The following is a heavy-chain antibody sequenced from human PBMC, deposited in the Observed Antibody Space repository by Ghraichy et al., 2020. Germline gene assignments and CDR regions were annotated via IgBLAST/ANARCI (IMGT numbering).Heavy chain of an antibody. Sequence: GGSLRLSCAASGFTFSSYSMNWVRQAPGKGLEWVSSISSSSSYIYYADSVKGRFTISRDNAKNSLYLQMNSLRAEDTAVYYCTRQTLLRYFDWLPAYMDVWGKGTTVTVSS. V-gene: IGHV3-21*01. J-gene: IGHJ6*03. D-gene: IGHD3-9*01. CDR1: GFTFSSYS. CDR2: ISSSSSYI. CDR3: TRQTLLRYFDWLPAYMDV.